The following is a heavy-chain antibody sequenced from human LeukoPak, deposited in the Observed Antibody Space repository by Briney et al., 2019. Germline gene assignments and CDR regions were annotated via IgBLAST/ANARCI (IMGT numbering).Heavy chain of an antibody. CDR1: GGSFSGYY. Sequence: PSETLSLTCAVYGGSFSGYYWSWIRQPPGKGLEWIGEINHSGSTNYNPSLKSRVTISVDTSKNQFSLKLSSVTAADTAVYYCARELTLWSGYRSAFDIWGQGTMVTVSS. CDR2: INHSGST. V-gene: IGHV4-34*01. J-gene: IGHJ3*02. CDR3: ARELTLWSGYRSAFDI. D-gene: IGHD3-3*01.